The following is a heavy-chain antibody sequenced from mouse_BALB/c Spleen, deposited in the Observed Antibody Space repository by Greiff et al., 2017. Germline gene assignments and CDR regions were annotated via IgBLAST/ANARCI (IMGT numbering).Heavy chain of an antibody. CDR1: GYTFTSYW. CDR2: IDPNSGGT. Sequence: QVQLQQSGAELVKPGASVKLSCKASGYTFTSYWMHWVKQRPGRGLEWIGRIDPNSGGTKYNAKFKSKATLTVDKPSSTAYMQLSSLTSEDSAVYYCTRGSYGSSYDWYFDVWGAGTTVTVSS. J-gene: IGHJ1*01. V-gene: IGHV1-62-3*01. D-gene: IGHD1-1*01. CDR3: TRGSYGSSYDWYFDV.